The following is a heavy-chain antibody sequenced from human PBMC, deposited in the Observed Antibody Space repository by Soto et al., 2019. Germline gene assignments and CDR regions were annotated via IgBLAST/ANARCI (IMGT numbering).Heavy chain of an antibody. V-gene: IGHV4-39*01. CDR3: ARGYCISTSCAVLYYYYYGMDV. Sequence: PSETLSLTCTVSGGSISSGDYYWRWIRQPPGKGLEWIGDIYYSGSTYYNPSLKSRVTISVDTSKNQFSLKLSSVTAADTAVYYCARGYCISTSCAVLYYYYYGMDVWGQGTTVTVSS. CDR2: IYYSGST. J-gene: IGHJ6*02. D-gene: IGHD2-2*01. CDR1: GGSISSGDYY.